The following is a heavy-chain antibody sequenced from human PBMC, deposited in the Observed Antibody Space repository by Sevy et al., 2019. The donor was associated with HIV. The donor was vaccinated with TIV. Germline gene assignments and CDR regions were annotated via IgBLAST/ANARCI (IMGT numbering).Heavy chain of an antibody. CDR3: ARAPPLYSNGWSGSGAFDI. D-gene: IGHD6-19*01. Sequence: ASVKVSCKASGYTFTSYVISWVRQAPGQGLEWMGWISAYNRNTNYAQKLQGRVTMTTDTSTSTAYMELRSLRSDDTAVYYCARAPPLYSNGWSGSGAFDIWGQGTMVTVSS. CDR2: ISAYNRNT. CDR1: GYTFTSYV. J-gene: IGHJ3*02. V-gene: IGHV1-18*01.